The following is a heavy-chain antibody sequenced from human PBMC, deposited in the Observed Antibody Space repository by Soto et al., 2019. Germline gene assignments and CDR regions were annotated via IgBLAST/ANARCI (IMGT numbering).Heavy chain of an antibody. J-gene: IGHJ4*02. V-gene: IGHV4-4*07. D-gene: IGHD2-2*01. CDR3: ARACSSTSCYDVFDS. CDR2: IYTSGST. CDR1: GGSISSYY. Sequence: SETLSLTCTVSGGSISSYYWSWIRQPAGKGLQWIGRIYTSGSTNYNPSLKSRVTMSVGTSKNQFSLKLSSVTAADTAVYYCARACSSTSCYDVFDSWGQGTLVTVSS.